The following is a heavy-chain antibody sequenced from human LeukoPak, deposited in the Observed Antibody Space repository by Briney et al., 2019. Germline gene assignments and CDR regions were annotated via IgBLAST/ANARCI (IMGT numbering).Heavy chain of an antibody. J-gene: IGHJ1*01. CDR2: INPITGST. Sequence: ASVKVSCKTSGYTFTAYYIHWVRQAPGQALEWLGWINPITGSTNYAQKFEGRVTMTRDTSISTAYMALSSLRADDTAVYYCARRGLVNTEYLEHWGQGTLVTVSS. V-gene: IGHV1-2*02. D-gene: IGHD6-6*01. CDR1: GYTFTAYY. CDR3: ARRGLVNTEYLEH.